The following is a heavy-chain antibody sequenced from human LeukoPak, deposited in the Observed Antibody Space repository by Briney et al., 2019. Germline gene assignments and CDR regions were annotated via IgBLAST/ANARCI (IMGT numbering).Heavy chain of an antibody. V-gene: IGHV1-69*05. CDR3: AREEAAEYYYDSSGYYYQVDY. Sequence: ASVKVSCKASGGTFSSYAISWVRQAPGQGLEWMGRIIPIFGTANYAQKFQGRVTITTDESTSTAYMELSRLRSEDTTVYYCAREEAAEYYYDSSGYYYQVDYWGQGTLVTVSS. D-gene: IGHD3-22*01. CDR2: IIPIFGTA. CDR1: GGTFSSYA. J-gene: IGHJ4*02.